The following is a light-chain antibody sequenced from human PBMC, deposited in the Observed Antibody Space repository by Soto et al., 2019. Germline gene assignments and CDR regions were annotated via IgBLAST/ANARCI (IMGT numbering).Light chain of an antibody. J-gene: IGLJ2*01. CDR1: RSNIGTGYD. CDR3: QSYDSSLSGSLV. Sequence: QSVLTQPPSVSGAPGQRVTISCTVTRSNIGTGYDVNWYQQIPGRAPKLLIYGNNNRPSGVPDRFSGSRSGTSASLAITGLQAENEADYYCQSYDSSLSGSLVFGGGTQLTVL. V-gene: IGLV1-40*01. CDR2: GNN.